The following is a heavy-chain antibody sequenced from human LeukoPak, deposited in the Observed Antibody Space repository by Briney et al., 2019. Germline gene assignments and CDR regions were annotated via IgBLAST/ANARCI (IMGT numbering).Heavy chain of an antibody. CDR2: IYTSGST. CDR1: GGSISSYY. CDR3: ARAGDYDILTGPSYNWFDP. V-gene: IGHV4-4*07. D-gene: IGHD3-9*01. Sequence: SETLSLTCTVSGGSISSYYWSWIRQPAGKGLEWIGRIYTSGSTNYNTSLKSRVTMSVDTSKNQFSLKLSSVTAADAAVYYCARAGDYDILTGPSYNWFDPWGQGTLVTVSS. J-gene: IGHJ5*02.